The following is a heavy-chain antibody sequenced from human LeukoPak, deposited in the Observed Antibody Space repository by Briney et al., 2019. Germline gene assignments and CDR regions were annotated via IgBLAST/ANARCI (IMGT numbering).Heavy chain of an antibody. CDR1: GGSFSGYY. V-gene: IGHV4-34*01. J-gene: IGHJ5*02. Sequence: SETLSLTCAVYGGSFSGYYWSWIRQPPGKGLEWIGEINHSGSTNYNPSLKSRVTISVDTSKNQFSLKLSSVTAADTAVYYCARAGTYYYDSSGYGIQAPGYNWFDPWGQGTLVTISS. CDR3: ARAGTYYYDSSGYGIQAPGYNWFDP. CDR2: INHSGST. D-gene: IGHD3-22*01.